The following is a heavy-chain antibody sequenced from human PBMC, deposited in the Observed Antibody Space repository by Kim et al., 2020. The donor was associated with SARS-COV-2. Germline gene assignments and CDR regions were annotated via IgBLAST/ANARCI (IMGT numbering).Heavy chain of an antibody. J-gene: IGHJ4*02. CDR3: AKDYLGASSTFDS. CDR2: ISNDGTKK. D-gene: IGHD3-10*01. CDR1: GFIFTNYR. Sequence: GGSLRLSCAASGFIFTNYRIHWVRRAPGKGLEWVAFISNDGTKKYYTDSVRGRFTISRDNFKNRVYLQMNSLRTADTAIYYCAKDYLGASSTFDSWGQGTLVTVSS. V-gene: IGHV3-30*18.